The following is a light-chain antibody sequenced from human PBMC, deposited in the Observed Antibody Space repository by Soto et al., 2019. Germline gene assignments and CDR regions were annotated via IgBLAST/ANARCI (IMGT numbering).Light chain of an antibody. CDR2: GAS. J-gene: IGKJ1*01. V-gene: IGKV3-20*01. CDR1: QSVNSNY. Sequence: EIVMTQSPATLSVSPGERATLSCRASQSVNSNYLAWYQQKPGQAPRLLIYGASSRATGIPDRFSGSGSGTDFTLTISRLEPEDFAVYYCQQYDSSPNTFGQGTKVDMK. CDR3: QQYDSSPNT.